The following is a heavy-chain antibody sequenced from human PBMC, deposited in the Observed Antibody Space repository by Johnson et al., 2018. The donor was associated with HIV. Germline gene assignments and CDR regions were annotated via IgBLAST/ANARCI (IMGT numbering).Heavy chain of an antibody. CDR3: ARGEYYYDSSGYSNTPDAFDI. Sequence: VQLVESGGGLVQPGGSLRLSCPASGFTFSSYWMNWVRQAPGKGLEWVANIKQDGSEKYYVDSVKGRFTISRDNSKNTLYLQMNSLRAEDTAVYYCARGEYYYDSSGYSNTPDAFDIWGQGTMVTVSS. CDR2: IKQDGSEK. D-gene: IGHD3-22*01. J-gene: IGHJ3*02. V-gene: IGHV3-7*02. CDR1: GFTFSSYW.